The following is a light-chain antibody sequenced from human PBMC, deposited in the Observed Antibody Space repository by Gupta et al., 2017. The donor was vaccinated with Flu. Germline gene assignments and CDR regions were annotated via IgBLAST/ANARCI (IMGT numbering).Light chain of an antibody. CDR3: QQYNNWPRWT. Sequence: EIVMTQSPATLSVSPGERATLSCRASQSVSSNLAWYQQKPGQAPRLLIYGASTRATGIPARFSGSESGTEFTLTISSLQSEDFAVYYCQQYNNWPRWTFGQGTKVGIK. CDR2: GAS. J-gene: IGKJ1*01. V-gene: IGKV3-15*01. CDR1: QSVSSN.